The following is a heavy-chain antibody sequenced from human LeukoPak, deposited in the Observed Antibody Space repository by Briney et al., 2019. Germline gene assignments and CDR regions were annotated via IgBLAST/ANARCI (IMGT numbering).Heavy chain of an antibody. Sequence: GGSLRLSCAASGFTFSSYAMSWVRQAPGKGLEWVAFIRNDGTIKYYADSVKGRFTISRDNSKNTLYLQMDSLRAEDTAVYYCAKAHGGIAVAGCPPDYWGQGTLVTVSS. V-gene: IGHV3-30*02. CDR3: AKAHGGIAVAGCPPDY. D-gene: IGHD6-19*01. CDR1: GFTFSSYA. CDR2: IRNDGTIK. J-gene: IGHJ4*02.